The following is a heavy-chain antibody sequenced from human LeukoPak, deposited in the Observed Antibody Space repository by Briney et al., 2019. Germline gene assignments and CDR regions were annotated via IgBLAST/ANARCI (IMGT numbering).Heavy chain of an antibody. CDR1: GFTFSSYA. D-gene: IGHD1-7*01. CDR2: VSDSGDGT. CDR3: AKDRACGQWNCQGSDY. Sequence: GGSLRLSCAASGFTFSSYAMYWVRQAPGKGLEWVLGVSDSGDGTHYADSVKGRFTISRDNSKNTLYLQMDNLSGEDTAVYYCAKDRACGQWNCQGSDYWGQGTLVTVSS. V-gene: IGHV3-23*01. J-gene: IGHJ4*02.